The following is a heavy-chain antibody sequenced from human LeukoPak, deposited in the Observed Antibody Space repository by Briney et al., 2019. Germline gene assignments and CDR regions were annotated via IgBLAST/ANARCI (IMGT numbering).Heavy chain of an antibody. D-gene: IGHD1-26*01. CDR1: GGSISSGGYY. V-gene: IGHV4-61*08. CDR3: ARAGLGGSYLNWFES. CDR2: IYYSGST. J-gene: IGHJ5*01. Sequence: PSETLSLTCTVSGGSISSGGYYWSWIRQHPGKGLEWIGYIYYSGSTNYNPSLKSRVTISVDTSKSQFALKLGSVTAADTAVYYCARAGLGGSYLNWFESWGQGTLVTVSS.